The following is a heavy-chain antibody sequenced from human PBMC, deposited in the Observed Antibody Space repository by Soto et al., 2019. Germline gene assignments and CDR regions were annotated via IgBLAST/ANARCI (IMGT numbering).Heavy chain of an antibody. CDR1: GGSISSYY. CDR2: IYYSGST. D-gene: IGHD3-10*01. CDR3: ARSRYGSGSPYNWFDP. V-gene: IGHV4-59*01. Sequence: SETLSLTCTVSGGSISSYYWSWIRQPPGKGLEWIGYIYYSGSTNYNPSLKSRVTISVDTSKNQFSLKLSSVTAADTAVYYCARSRYGSGSPYNWFDPWGQGTLVTVSS. J-gene: IGHJ5*02.